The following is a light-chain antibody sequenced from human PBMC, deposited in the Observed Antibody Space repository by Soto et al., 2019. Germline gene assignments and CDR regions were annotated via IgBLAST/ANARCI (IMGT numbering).Light chain of an antibody. V-gene: IGKV3-20*01. Sequence: EIVLTQSPGALSLSPGERATLSCRASQSVSSGYLAWYQQKPGQAPRLLIFATSRRATGIPDRFSGSGSGTDFPLNISRLEPEDVAVYYCQQYGSSPPITFGQGTRLEIK. CDR3: QQYGSSPPIT. J-gene: IGKJ5*01. CDR2: ATS. CDR1: QSVSSGY.